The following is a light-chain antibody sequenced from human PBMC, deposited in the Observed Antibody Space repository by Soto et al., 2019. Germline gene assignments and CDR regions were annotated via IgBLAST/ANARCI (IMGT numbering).Light chain of an antibody. CDR1: QSISNY. Sequence: DIQMTQFPSSLSVSVGDRVTITCRASQSISNYLNWYQQKEGKAPKDLIYAASTLQSVVPSRFTGSGSGTDFSLNISSLQPEDYVTYFWQQSYSTPRTFGRGSKLEIK. CDR3: QQSYSTPRT. J-gene: IGKJ2*01. V-gene: IGKV1-39*01. CDR2: AAS.